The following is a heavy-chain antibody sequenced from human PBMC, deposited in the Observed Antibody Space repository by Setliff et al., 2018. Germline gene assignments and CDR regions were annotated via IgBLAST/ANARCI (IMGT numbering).Heavy chain of an antibody. Sequence: PSETLSLTCSVSGGSTTGHYWSWIRQTPGKGLEWIGYSHYTGSPNYKNPSLASRATISVDSAKNQVSLRLSSVTAADTAVYYCARWMEYYQRDNRGEGGMDVWGKGTTVTVSS. D-gene: IGHD2-2*01. CDR1: GGSTTGHY. CDR2: SHYTGSP. V-gene: IGHV4-59*11. CDR3: ARWMEYYQRDNRGEGGMDV. J-gene: IGHJ6*03.